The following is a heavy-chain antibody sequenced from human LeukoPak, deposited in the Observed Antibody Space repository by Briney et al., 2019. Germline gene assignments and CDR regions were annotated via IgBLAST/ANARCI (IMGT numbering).Heavy chain of an antibody. D-gene: IGHD6-19*01. CDR2: ISGSGLKT. CDR3: ARGVHNSGWFAVS. V-gene: IGHV3-23*01. CDR1: GLTFSTYA. Sequence: PGGSLRLSCAASGLTFSTYAMTWVRQAPGKGLYWVSAISGSGLKTYYADSVKGRFTISRDNSKNTLFLQLNSLRADDTAVYYCARGVHNSGWFAVSWGQGTLVTVSS. J-gene: IGHJ5*02.